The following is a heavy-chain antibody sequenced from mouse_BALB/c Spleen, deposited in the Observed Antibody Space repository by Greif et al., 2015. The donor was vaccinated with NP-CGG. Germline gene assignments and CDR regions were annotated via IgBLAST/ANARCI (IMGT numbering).Heavy chain of an antibody. Sequence: VQLQQSGAELVKPGASVKLSCTASGFNIKDTYMHWVKQRPEQGLEWIGRIDPANGNTKYDPKFQGKATITADTSSNTAYLQLSSLTPEDTAVYYCASGAYYRFLYAMDYWGQGTSVTVSS. J-gene: IGHJ4*01. CDR1: GFNIKDTY. V-gene: IGHV14-3*02. CDR2: IDPANGNT. CDR3: ASGAYYRFLYAMDY. D-gene: IGHD2-14*01.